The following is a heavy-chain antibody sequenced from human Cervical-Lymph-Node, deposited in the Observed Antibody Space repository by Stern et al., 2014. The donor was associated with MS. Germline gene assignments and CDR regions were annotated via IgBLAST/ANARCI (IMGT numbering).Heavy chain of an antibody. J-gene: IGHJ5*02. D-gene: IGHD6-13*01. V-gene: IGHV1-69*01. CDR1: GDSFSNFD. Sequence: VPLVQSGAEVKKPGSSVKVSCKSSGDSFSNFDIGWVRQAPGQGPEWLGGITPLFGTTNYAPRLQGRVAFTADESTSTTYMDLSSLTSDDTAVYYCARHQGGIAASWGQGTLVTVSS. CDR2: ITPLFGTT. CDR3: ARHQGGIAAS.